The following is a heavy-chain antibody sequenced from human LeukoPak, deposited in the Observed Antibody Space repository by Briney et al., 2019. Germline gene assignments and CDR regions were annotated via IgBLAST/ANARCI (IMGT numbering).Heavy chain of an antibody. J-gene: IGHJ4*02. V-gene: IGHV3-23*01. CDR2: VSGSGEKT. CDR1: GFTFSGYT. D-gene: IGHD3-22*01. Sequence: PGGSLRLSCAASGFTFSGYTMSWVRQAPGKGLEWVSAVSGSGEKTYCADSVKGRFTISRDNSKGTLYLQINNLGAEDSALYYRARDFYDSTGYYYDYWGREPWSPSP. CDR3: ARDFYDSTGYYYDY.